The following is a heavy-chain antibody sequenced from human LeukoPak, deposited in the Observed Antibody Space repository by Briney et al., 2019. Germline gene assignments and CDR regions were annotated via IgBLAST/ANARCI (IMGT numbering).Heavy chain of an antibody. CDR3: ARELVTPNFDY. CDR2: ISASSSPI. Sequence: KAGGSLRLPCAASGFTFSSYSMNWVRQAPGKGLEWVSYISASSSPISYADSVKGRFTVSRDNAKNSLYLQMNNLRDEDTAVYYCARELVTPNFDYWGQGTLVTVSS. CDR1: GFTFSSYS. D-gene: IGHD2-21*02. J-gene: IGHJ4*02. V-gene: IGHV3-48*02.